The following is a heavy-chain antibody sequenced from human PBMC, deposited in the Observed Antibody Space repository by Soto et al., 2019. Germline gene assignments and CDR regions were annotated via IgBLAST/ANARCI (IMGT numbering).Heavy chain of an antibody. CDR3: ARGGAVRYFDWLPICDY. J-gene: IGHJ4*02. CDR1: GFTFSSYA. V-gene: IGHV3-30-3*01. CDR2: ISYDGSNK. D-gene: IGHD3-9*01. Sequence: PGGSLRLSCAASGFTFSSYAMHWVRQAPGKGLEWVAVISYDGSNKYYADSVKGRFTISRDNSKNTLYLQMNSLRAEDTAVYYCARGGAVRYFDWLPICDYWGQGTLVTVSS.